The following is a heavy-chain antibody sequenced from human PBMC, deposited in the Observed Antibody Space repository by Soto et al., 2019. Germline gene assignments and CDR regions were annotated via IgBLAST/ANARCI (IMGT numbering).Heavy chain of an antibody. CDR2: IYPGDSDT. V-gene: IGHV5-51*01. Sequence: PGESLKLSYKGSGYSFTSYWIGWVRQMPGKGLEWMGIIYPGDSDTRYSPSFQGQVTISADKSISTAYLQWSSLKASDTAMYYCASDAYYYDSTKRNFAFDIWGQGTMVTVSS. J-gene: IGHJ3*02. CDR3: ASDAYYYDSTKRNFAFDI. CDR1: GYSFTSYW. D-gene: IGHD3-22*01.